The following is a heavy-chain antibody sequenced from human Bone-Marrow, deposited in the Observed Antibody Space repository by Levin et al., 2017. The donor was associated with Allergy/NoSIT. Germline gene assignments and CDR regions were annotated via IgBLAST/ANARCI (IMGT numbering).Heavy chain of an antibody. CDR2: INHSGST. V-gene: IGHV4-34*01. D-gene: IGHD4-17*01. CDR1: GGSFSGYY. Sequence: SETLSLTCAVYGGSFSGYYWSWIRQPPGKGLEWIGEINHSGSTNYNPSLKSRVTISVDTSKNQFSLKLSSVTAADTAVYYCARGRRRGYTVTTLPINFDYWGQGTLVTVSS. CDR3: ARGRRRGYTVTTLPINFDY. J-gene: IGHJ4*02.